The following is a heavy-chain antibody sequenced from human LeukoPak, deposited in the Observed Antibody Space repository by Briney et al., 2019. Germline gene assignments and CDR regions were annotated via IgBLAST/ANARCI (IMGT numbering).Heavy chain of an antibody. CDR3: AKPISGGLAVTADWFHP. CDR1: GFAFSVYA. D-gene: IGHD6-19*01. CDR2: INANSGTT. V-gene: IGHV3-23*01. J-gene: IGHJ5*01. Sequence: GGSLRLSCTASGFAFSVYAMSWLRRPPGKGLEWVSTINANSGTTSYAASVRGRFTISRDNSKNTLYLQLNTLRADDTATYYCAKPISGGLAVTADWFHPWGQGTLVVVSS.